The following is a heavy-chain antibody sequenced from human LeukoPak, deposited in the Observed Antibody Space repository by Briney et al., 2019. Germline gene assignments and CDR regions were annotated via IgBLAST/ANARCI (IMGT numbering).Heavy chain of an antibody. CDR2: ISGSGGST. D-gene: IGHD3-22*01. CDR1: GFTVSSNY. CDR3: ARDRDPGYNDSSGYRRVNAFDI. Sequence: PGGSLRLSCAASGFTVSSNYMSWVRQAPGKGLEWVSAISGSGGSTYYADSVKGRFTISRDNSKNTLYLQMNSLRAEDTAVYYCARDRDPGYNDSSGYRRVNAFDIWGQGTMVTVSS. J-gene: IGHJ3*02. V-gene: IGHV3-23*01.